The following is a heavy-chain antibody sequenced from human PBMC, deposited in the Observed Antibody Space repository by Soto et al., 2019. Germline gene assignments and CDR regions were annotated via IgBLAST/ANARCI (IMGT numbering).Heavy chain of an antibody. J-gene: IGHJ4*02. D-gene: IGHD3-10*01. CDR3: AKDFGEHGLPDY. CDR1: GFTFTTYA. V-gene: IGHV3-23*01. Sequence: EVQILESGGGLIQPGGSLRLSCAASGFTFTTYAMSWVRQAPGKGLEWVSAISGSGGNTYYADSVKGRFNISRDNSKNTVHLQMNSLRVDDTAVYYCAKDFGEHGLPDYWGQGTLVTVSS. CDR2: ISGSGGNT.